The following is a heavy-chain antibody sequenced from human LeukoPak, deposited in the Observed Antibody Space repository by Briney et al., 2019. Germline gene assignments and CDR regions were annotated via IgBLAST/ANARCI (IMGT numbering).Heavy chain of an antibody. J-gene: IGHJ3*02. CDR2: MNPNSGNT. D-gene: IGHD2-2*01. CDR3: ARGPGPRYCSSTSCYYSFDI. CDR1: GYTFTSYD. Sequence: ASVKVSCTASGYTFTSYDINWVRQAPGQGLEWMGWMNPNSGNTGYAQKFQGRVTMTRNTSISTAYMELSSLRSEDTAVYYCARGPGPRYCSSTSCYYSFDIWGQGTMVTVSS. V-gene: IGHV1-8*01.